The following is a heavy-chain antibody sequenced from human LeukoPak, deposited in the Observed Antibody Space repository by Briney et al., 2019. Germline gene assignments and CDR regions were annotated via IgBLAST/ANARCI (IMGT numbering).Heavy chain of an antibody. CDR3: AGYYCSSGTCRKYLDY. CDR2: ISAAGGIT. J-gene: IGHJ4*02. Sequence: GGSLRLSCAASGFTFSSYAMSWVRQAPGKGLGWVSTISAAGGITYYADSVKGRFTISRDNSKDTLFLQMSSLRAEDTAVYCCAGYYCSSGTCRKYLDYWGQGTLVTVSS. D-gene: IGHD2-15*01. V-gene: IGHV3-23*01. CDR1: GFTFSSYA.